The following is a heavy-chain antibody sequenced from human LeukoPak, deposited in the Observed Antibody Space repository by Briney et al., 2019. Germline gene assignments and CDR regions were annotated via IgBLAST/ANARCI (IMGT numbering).Heavy chain of an antibody. CDR3: ARERRGEYYFDY. J-gene: IGHJ4*02. CDR2: IDTTSTYI. D-gene: IGHD3-10*01. V-gene: IGHV3-21*01. Sequence: PGGSLRLSCAASGFTFSNYEMNWVRQAPGKGLEWVSSIDTTSTYIYYADSVKGRFTISRDNAKNSLYLQMNSLRAEDTAVYYCARERRGEYYFDYWGQGTLVTVSS. CDR1: GFTFSNYE.